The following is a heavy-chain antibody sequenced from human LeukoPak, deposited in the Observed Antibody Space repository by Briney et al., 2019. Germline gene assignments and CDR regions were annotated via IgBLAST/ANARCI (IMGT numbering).Heavy chain of an antibody. CDR1: GGSISSYY. CDR3: ARARITMIVVVITEYYFDY. CDR2: IYYSGST. D-gene: IGHD3-22*01. Sequence: SETLSLTCTVSGGSISSYYWSWIRQPPGKGLEWIGYIYYSGSTNYNPSLKSRVTISVDTSKNQFSLKLSSVTAADTAVYYCARARITMIVVVITEYYFDYWGQGTLVTVSS. J-gene: IGHJ4*02. V-gene: IGHV4-59*01.